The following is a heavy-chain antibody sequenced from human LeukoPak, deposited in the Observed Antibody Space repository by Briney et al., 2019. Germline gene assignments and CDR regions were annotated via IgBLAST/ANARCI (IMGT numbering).Heavy chain of an antibody. CDR3: AKDPYRASSGLVDY. J-gene: IGHJ4*02. CDR1: GFTFSNYA. D-gene: IGHD5-12*01. V-gene: IGHV3-23*01. CDR2: ISCSGGTT. Sequence: PGGSLRLSCATSGFTFSNYAVSWVRQAPGKGLEWVASISCSGGTTYYADSVNGRFTSSRDNSKDTLYLKMNSLRAEDTAVYYCAKDPYRASSGLVDYWGQGTLVTVSS.